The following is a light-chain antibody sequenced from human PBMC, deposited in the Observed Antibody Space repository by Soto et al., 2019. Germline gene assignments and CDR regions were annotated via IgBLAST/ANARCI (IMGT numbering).Light chain of an antibody. CDR1: SGHSSYA. J-gene: IGLJ3*02. CDR2: LDSDGSH. Sequence: QLVLTQSPSTSASLGASVKLTCTLSSGHSSYAIAWHQQQPEKGPRYLMKLDSDGSHSRGDGIPDLFSGSSSGSERNLTISSLQSEDEADYYCQTWGTGILVFGGGTKLTVL. CDR3: QTWGTGILV. V-gene: IGLV4-69*01.